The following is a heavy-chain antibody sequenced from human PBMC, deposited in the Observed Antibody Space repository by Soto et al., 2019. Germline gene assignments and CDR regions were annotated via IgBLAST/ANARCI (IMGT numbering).Heavy chain of an antibody. CDR3: ARDKPSREGVIKAFDI. V-gene: IGHV1-69*13. D-gene: IGHD3-10*01. Sequence: VKVSCKASGCTFSSYAISWVRQAPGQGLEWMGGIIPIFGTANYAQKFQGRVTITADESTSTAYMELSSLRSEDTAVYYCARDKPSREGVIKAFDIWGQGTMVTVSS. CDR1: GCTFSSYA. CDR2: IIPIFGTA. J-gene: IGHJ3*02.